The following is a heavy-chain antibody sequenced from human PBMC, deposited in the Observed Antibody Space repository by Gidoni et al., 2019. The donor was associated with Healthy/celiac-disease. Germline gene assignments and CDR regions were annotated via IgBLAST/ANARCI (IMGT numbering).Heavy chain of an antibody. CDR2: IWYDGINK. CDR3: ARDHSGIAVAGAYDY. V-gene: IGHV3-33*01. D-gene: IGHD6-19*01. CDR1: GFTFSSDG. J-gene: IGHJ4*02. Sequence: QVQLVESGGGVVQPGRSLRLSCAASGFTFSSDGMHWVRQAPGKGLEWVAVIWYDGINKYYSDSVKGRFTISRDNSKNTLYLQMNSLRAEDTAVYYCARDHSGIAVAGAYDYWGQGTLVTVSS.